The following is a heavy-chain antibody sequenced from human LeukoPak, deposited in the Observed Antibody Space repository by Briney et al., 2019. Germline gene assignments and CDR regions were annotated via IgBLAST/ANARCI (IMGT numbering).Heavy chain of an antibody. D-gene: IGHD3-3*01. CDR1: RFPFSNYG. V-gene: IGHV3-33*01. J-gene: IGHJ6*02. CDR2: VWYAGTKK. Sequence: GGSLRLSCAASRFPFSNYGLHWVRQTPGKGLEWVAVVWYAGTKKYYADSVKGRFTISRDNSKNTLYLQMNSLRAEDTAVYYCARSTIFGVVRSFMDVWGQGTTVTVSS. CDR3: ARSTIFGVVRSFMDV.